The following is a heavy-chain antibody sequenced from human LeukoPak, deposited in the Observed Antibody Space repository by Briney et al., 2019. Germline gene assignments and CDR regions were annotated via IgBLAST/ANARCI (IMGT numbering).Heavy chain of an antibody. D-gene: IGHD2-8*02. CDR1: GFSLSGYW. Sequence: GGSLRLSCAASGFSLSGYWTHWVRQAPGKGLVWVSRIGFDGSGTTYADSVKGRFTISRDTSKNTLYLQMNSLRDEDAAVYHCTRVQAGRSGLMDVWGRGTTVTVSS. J-gene: IGHJ6*02. CDR2: IGFDGSGT. CDR3: TRVQAGRSGLMDV. V-gene: IGHV3-74*01.